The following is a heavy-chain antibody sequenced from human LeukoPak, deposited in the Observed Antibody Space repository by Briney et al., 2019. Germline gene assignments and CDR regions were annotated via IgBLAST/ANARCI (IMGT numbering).Heavy chain of an antibody. V-gene: IGHV4-39*01. CDR2: IYYSGST. CDR1: GGSISSSSYY. D-gene: IGHD3-10*01. Sequence: SETLSLTCTVSGGSISSSSYYWGWIRQPPGKGLEWIGSIYYSGSTYYNPSLKSRVTISVDTSKNQFSQKLSSVTAADTAVYYCARLRRGFGELLFFPYFDYWGQGTLVTVSS. CDR3: ARLRRGFGELLFFPYFDY. J-gene: IGHJ4*02.